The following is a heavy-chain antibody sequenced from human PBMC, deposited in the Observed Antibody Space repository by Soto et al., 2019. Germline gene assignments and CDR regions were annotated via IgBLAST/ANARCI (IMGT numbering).Heavy chain of an antibody. Sequence: ASVKVSCKAFGYTFTSYGSSWVSQAPGQGLEWMGWISAYNGNTNYAQKLQGRVTMTTNTSTSTGSMEMRRMRSDDKAVYYCARVRIAADAYSFDYWGQGTLVTVSS. CDR1: GYTFTSYG. CDR3: ARVRIAADAYSFDY. D-gene: IGHD6-13*01. CDR2: ISAYNGNT. J-gene: IGHJ4*02. V-gene: IGHV1-18*01.